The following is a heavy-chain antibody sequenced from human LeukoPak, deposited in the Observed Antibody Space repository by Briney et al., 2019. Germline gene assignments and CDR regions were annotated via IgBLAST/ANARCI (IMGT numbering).Heavy chain of an antibody. Sequence: PGGSLRLSCAASGFTFDDYAMHWVRQAPGKGLEWVSGISWNSGSIGYADSVKGRFTISRDNAKNTLYLQMNSLRAEDTAVYYCARGNYYGQDYWGQGTLVTVSS. D-gene: IGHD3-10*01. CDR3: ARGNYYGQDY. CDR2: ISWNSGSI. J-gene: IGHJ4*02. V-gene: IGHV3-9*01. CDR1: GFTFDDYA.